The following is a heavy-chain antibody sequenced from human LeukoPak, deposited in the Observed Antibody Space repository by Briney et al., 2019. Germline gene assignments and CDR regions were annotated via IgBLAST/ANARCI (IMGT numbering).Heavy chain of an antibody. Sequence: ASVKVSCKASGYTFTSYDINWVRQATGQGLEWMGWMNPNSGNTGYAQKFQGRVTMTRNTSISTAYMELSSLRSEDTAVYYCARGRIAAAGTPLYYYYMDVWGKGTTVTVSS. CDR1: GYTFTSYD. CDR2: MNPNSGNT. J-gene: IGHJ6*03. CDR3: ARGRIAAAGTPLYYYYMDV. D-gene: IGHD6-13*01. V-gene: IGHV1-8*01.